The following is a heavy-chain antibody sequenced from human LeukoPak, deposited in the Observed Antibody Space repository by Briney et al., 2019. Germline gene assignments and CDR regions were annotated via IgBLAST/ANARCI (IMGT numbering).Heavy chain of an antibody. CDR2: ISSSSSYI. V-gene: IGHV3-21*01. Sequence: PGGSLRLSCAASGFTFSSYSMNWVRQAPGKGLEWVSSISSSSSYIYYADSVKGRFTISRDNAKNSLYLQMNSLRAEDTAAYYCARDVPNYYDSSGYYPLWGQGTLVTVSS. CDR3: ARDVPNYYDSSGYYPL. CDR1: GFTFSSYS. D-gene: IGHD3-22*01. J-gene: IGHJ4*02.